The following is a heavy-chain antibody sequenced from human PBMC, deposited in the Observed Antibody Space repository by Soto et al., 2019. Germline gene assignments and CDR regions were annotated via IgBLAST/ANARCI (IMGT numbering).Heavy chain of an antibody. CDR3: ARDGIAAAGTSWFDP. V-gene: IGHV1-3*01. D-gene: IGHD6-13*01. CDR2: INAGNGNT. J-gene: IGHJ5*02. CDR1: GYTFTSHA. Sequence: ASVKPSCKASGYTFTSHAMHCVRQAPGQRLEWMGWINAGNGNTKYSQKFQGRVTITTDTSASTAYMELSSLRSEDTAVYYCARDGIAAAGTSWFDPWGQGTLVTVSS.